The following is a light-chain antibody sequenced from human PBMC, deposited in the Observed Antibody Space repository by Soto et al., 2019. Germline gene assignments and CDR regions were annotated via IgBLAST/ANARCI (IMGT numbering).Light chain of an antibody. CDR3: QQYGSSPQT. CDR1: QSVSSSY. Sequence: EIVLTQSPGTLSLSPGERATLSCRASQSVSSSYLAWYKQKPGQAPRLLIYGASSRATGIPDRFSGSGSGTDLTLTISSLEPEDFAVYYCQQYGSSPQTFGQGTKVEIK. CDR2: GAS. J-gene: IGKJ1*01. V-gene: IGKV3-20*01.